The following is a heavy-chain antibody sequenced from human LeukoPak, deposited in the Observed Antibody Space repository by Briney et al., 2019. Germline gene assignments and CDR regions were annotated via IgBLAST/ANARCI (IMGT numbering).Heavy chain of an antibody. Sequence: SETLSLTCTVSGGYISSYYWSWIRQPPGKGLEWFGYIYYSGSTSYNPSLKSRVTISVDTSKNQFPLKLSSVTAADTAMYYCARDCSTTSCYETGWFDPWGQGTLVTVSS. CDR3: ARDCSTTSCYETGWFDP. CDR2: IYYSGST. D-gene: IGHD2-2*01. V-gene: IGHV4-59*01. J-gene: IGHJ5*02. CDR1: GGYISSYY.